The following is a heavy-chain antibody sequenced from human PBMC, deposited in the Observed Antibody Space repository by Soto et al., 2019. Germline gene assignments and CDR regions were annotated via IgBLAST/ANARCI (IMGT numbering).Heavy chain of an antibody. V-gene: IGHV3-30*18. Sequence: GGSLRLSCAASGFTFSSYGMHWVRQAPGKGLEWVAVISYDGSNKYYADSVKGRFTISRDNSKNTLYLQMNSLRAEDTAVYYCAKDQSPYSYGYGVYYYGMDVWGQGTTVTVS. CDR3: AKDQSPYSYGYGVYYYGMDV. J-gene: IGHJ6*02. CDR1: GFTFSSYG. D-gene: IGHD5-18*01. CDR2: ISYDGSNK.